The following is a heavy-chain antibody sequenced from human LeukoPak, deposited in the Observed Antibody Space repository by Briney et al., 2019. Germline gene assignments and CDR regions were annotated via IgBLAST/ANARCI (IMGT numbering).Heavy chain of an antibody. CDR3: TRIVVGGNRAFDI. J-gene: IGHJ3*02. V-gene: IGHV3-74*01. CDR2: INNDGSGT. D-gene: IGHD6-19*01. Sequence: GGSLRLSCAASGLTFSSSWMHWVRQAPGEGLVWVSRINNDGSGTNYADSVRGRSTISRDNAKNTLYLQMNSLRAEDTAVYYCTRIVVGGNRAFDIWGRGTMVTVSS. CDR1: GLTFSSSW.